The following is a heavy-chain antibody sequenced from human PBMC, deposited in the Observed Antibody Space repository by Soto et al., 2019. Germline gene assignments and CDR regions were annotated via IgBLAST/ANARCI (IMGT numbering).Heavy chain of an antibody. CDR2: IWYDGSNN. Sequence: GVSLRLSCAASGFTLISYRMHWVRQAPGKGLEWVAVIWYDGSNNYYADSVKGRFTISRDNSKNTLYLQMNSLRAEDTAVYYCARERNGYDFSSSYYYYYMDVWGKGTTVTVSS. V-gene: IGHV3-33*01. D-gene: IGHD5-12*01. CDR1: GFTLISYR. CDR3: ARERNGYDFSSSYYYYYMDV. J-gene: IGHJ6*03.